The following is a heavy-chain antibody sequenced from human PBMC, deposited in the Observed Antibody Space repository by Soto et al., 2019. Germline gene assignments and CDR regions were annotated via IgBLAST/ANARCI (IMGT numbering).Heavy chain of an antibody. CDR1: GFTFSSSS. V-gene: IGHV3-48*01. D-gene: IGHD3-22*01. Sequence: PGGSLRLSCAASGFTFSSSSMNWVRQAPGKGLGWVSFIDTLSSTMYYADSVRGRFTISRDNAKNSLYLQMNSLRAEDTAIYYCTGGGVSSGPGYWGQGTLVTVSS. CDR3: TGGGVSSGPGY. CDR2: IDTLSSTM. J-gene: IGHJ4*02.